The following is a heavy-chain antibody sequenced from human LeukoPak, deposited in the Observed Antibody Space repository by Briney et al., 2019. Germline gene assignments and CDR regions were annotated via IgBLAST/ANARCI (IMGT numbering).Heavy chain of an antibody. V-gene: IGHV1-18*04. J-gene: IGHJ4*02. CDR3: ARVEAAALCFGEFIDY. CDR2: INAYNGNT. CDR1: GYTFTSYG. Sequence: GASVKVSCKASGYTFTSYGISWVRQAPGQGLEWMGWINAYNGNTNYAQKLQGRVTMTTDTSTSTAYMELRSLRSDVTAVYYCARVEAAALCFGEFIDYWGQGTLVTVSS. D-gene: IGHD3-10*01.